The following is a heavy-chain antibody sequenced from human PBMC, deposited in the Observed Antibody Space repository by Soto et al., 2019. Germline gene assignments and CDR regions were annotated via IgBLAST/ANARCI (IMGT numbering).Heavy chain of an antibody. V-gene: IGHV3-33*01. CDR3: ARDQVHGDYWDAFDI. CDR1: ECSFMSYC. D-gene: IGHD4-17*01. J-gene: IGHJ3*02. CDR2: IWYDGSNK. Sequence: GVCLRISRSASECSFMSYCMHWVRQALGKGLAWVAFIWYDGSNKYSAGYGTGRCTSSRDNSKNPLYLQMNSLRAEDTAVYYCARDQVHGDYWDAFDIWGQGTMVTVSS.